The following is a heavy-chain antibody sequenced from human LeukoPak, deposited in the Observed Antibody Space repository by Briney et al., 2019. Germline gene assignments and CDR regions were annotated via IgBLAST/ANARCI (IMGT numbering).Heavy chain of an antibody. D-gene: IGHD2-15*01. J-gene: IGHJ3*02. V-gene: IGHV3-53*01. CDR2: IYSGGST. Sequence: GGSLRLSCAASGFTVSSNYMSWVRQAPRKGLEWVSVIYSGGSTYYADSVKGRFTISRDNSKNTLYLQMNSLRIEDTAVYYCAREIYCSASSCTGGVFDIWGQGTMVTVSS. CDR3: AREIYCSASSCTGGVFDI. CDR1: GFTVSSNY.